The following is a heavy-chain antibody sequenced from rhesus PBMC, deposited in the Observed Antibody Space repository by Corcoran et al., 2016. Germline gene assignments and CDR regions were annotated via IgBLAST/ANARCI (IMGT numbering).Heavy chain of an antibody. CDR3: ARGLLPEFCSGIYCYDFSLDV. D-gene: IGHD2-27*01. CDR2: LIPLVGIT. CDR1: GFTFGSYA. J-gene: IGHJ5-2*02. Sequence: QVQLVQSGAEVKKPGASVKVSCNASGFTFGSYAISWVRKAPGQGLEWKGMLIPLVGITDYAEKFQGRVTITADTSTSTAYMELSSLRSDDTAVYYCARGLLPEFCSGIYCYDFSLDVWSRGVLVTVSS. V-gene: IGHV1-198*02.